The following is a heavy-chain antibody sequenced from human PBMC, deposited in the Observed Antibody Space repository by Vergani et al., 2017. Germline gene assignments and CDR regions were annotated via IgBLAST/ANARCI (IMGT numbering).Heavy chain of an antibody. J-gene: IGHJ6*03. D-gene: IGHD3-3*01. Sequence: QVTLKESGPALVKPTETLTLTCTVSGFSLSNARMGVSWIRQPPGKALEWLAHIFPNDEKSYSTSLKSRLTISKDTAKSQVFLTMTNMDPVDTATYYCARIRNLYYDFWSGYYYYMDVWGKGTTVTVSS. CDR3: ARIRNLYYDFWSGYYYYMDV. CDR2: IFPNDEK. CDR1: GFSLSNARMG. V-gene: IGHV2-26*01.